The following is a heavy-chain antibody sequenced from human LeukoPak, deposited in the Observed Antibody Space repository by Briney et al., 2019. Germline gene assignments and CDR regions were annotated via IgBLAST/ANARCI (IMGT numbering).Heavy chain of an antibody. Sequence: NPGGSLRLSCAASGFTFSTYAMSWVRQAPGKGLEWVSSISSSSSYIYYADSVKGRFTISRDNAKNSLYLQMNSLRAEDTAVYYCAGDLVGATWSAPRAFDYWGQGTLVTVSS. CDR2: ISSSSSYI. CDR3: AGDLVGATWSAPRAFDY. CDR1: GFTFSTYA. J-gene: IGHJ4*02. V-gene: IGHV3-21*01. D-gene: IGHD1-26*01.